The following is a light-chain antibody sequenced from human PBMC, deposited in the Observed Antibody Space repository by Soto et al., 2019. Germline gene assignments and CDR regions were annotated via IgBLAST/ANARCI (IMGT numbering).Light chain of an antibody. V-gene: IGKV3-15*01. CDR2: GAS. J-gene: IGKJ2*01. Sequence: EIVMTQSPATLSVSPGERATLSCRASQRVSNNLAWYQQKPGQAPRLLIYGASTRATGIPGRFSGSGTETEITLTISSLQSEYFAVYYCQQYSIWPPTYTFGQGTKMEIK. CDR3: QQYSIWPPTYT. CDR1: QRVSNN.